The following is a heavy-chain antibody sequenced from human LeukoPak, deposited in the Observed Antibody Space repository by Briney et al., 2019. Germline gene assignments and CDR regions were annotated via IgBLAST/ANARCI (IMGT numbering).Heavy chain of an antibody. CDR2: IYYSGST. CDR3: ARVARQLRGDAFDI. CDR1: GGSISSYY. J-gene: IGHJ3*02. D-gene: IGHD3-10*01. V-gene: IGHV4-59*01. Sequence: PSETLSLTCTVPGGSISSYYWSWIRQPPGKGLEWIGYIYYSGSTNYNPSLKSRVTISVDTSKNQFSLKLSSVTAADTAVYYCARVARQLRGDAFDIWGQGTMVTVSS.